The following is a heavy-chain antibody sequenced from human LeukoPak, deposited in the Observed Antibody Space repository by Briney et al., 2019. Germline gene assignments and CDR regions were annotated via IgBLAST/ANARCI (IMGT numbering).Heavy chain of an antibody. CDR1: GYTFPSYG. CDR2: ISAYNGNT. D-gene: IGHD3-22*01. CDR3: ARLWVYDNSGSAFDI. Sequence: ASVKVSCKASGYTFPSYGISGVRQALGQGLEWMGWISAYNGNTNYAQKLQGRVTMTTDTSTSTAYMELRSLRSDDTAVYYCARLWVYDNSGSAFDIWGQGTMVTVSS. V-gene: IGHV1-18*01. J-gene: IGHJ3*02.